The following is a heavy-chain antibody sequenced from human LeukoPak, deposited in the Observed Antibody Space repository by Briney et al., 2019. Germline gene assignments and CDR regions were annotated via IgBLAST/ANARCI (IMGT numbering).Heavy chain of an antibody. CDR2: ISAYNGTT. V-gene: IGHV1-18*01. D-gene: IGHD4-11*01. J-gene: IGHJ4*02. CDR3: ARTADYSNYDDYFDY. Sequence: ASVKVSCKASGYTFTSYGISWVRQAPGQGLEWMGWISAYNGTTNYAQKLQGRVTMTTDTSTSTAYMELRSLRSDDTAVYYCARTADYSNYDDYFDYWGQGTLVTVSS. CDR1: GYTFTSYG.